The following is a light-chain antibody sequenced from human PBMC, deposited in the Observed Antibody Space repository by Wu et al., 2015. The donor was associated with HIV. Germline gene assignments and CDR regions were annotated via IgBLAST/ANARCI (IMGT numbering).Light chain of an antibody. CDR1: QTISSW. Sequence: DILMTQSPSTLSASVGDRVTITCRASQTISSWLAWYQQKPGKAPKLLIYQASILENGVPSRFSGSRSGTEFTLAISGLQPDDFATYYCQQYTTYYTFGQGTKLE. CDR3: QQYTTYYT. CDR2: QAS. V-gene: IGKV1-5*03. J-gene: IGKJ2*01.